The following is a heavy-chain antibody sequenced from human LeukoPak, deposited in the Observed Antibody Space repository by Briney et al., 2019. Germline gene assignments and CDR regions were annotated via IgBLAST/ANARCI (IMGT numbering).Heavy chain of an antibody. Sequence: HGESLKISCKGSGYSFTSYWIGWVRQMPGKGLEWMGIIYPGDSDTRYSPSFQGQVTISADKSISTAYLQWSSLKASDTAMYYCARGEGGNVDTATEAGFDYWGQGTLVTVSS. V-gene: IGHV5-51*01. CDR2: IYPGDSDT. J-gene: IGHJ4*02. CDR3: ARGEGGNVDTATEAGFDY. D-gene: IGHD5-18*01. CDR1: GYSFTSYW.